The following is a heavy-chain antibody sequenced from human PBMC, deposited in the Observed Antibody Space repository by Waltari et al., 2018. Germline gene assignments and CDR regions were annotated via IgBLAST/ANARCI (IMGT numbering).Heavy chain of an antibody. D-gene: IGHD3-22*01. J-gene: IGHJ6*02. CDR2: IYYSGST. V-gene: IGHV4-59*01. CDR1: GGSISSYY. Sequence: QVQLQESGPGLVKPSETLSLACPVAGGSISSYYWSWIRKPPGKGLEWIGYIYYSGSTNYNPSLKSRVTISVDTSKNQFSLKLSSVTAADTAVYYCARGGYYDSSGYFKGYYYYYYGMDVWGQGTTVTVSS. CDR3: ARGGYYDSSGYFKGYYYYYYGMDV.